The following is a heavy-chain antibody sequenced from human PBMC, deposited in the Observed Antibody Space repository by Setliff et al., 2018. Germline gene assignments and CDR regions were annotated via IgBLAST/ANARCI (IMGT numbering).Heavy chain of an antibody. V-gene: IGHV3-33*03. J-gene: IGHJ4*02. Sequence: PGGSLRLSCAASGFTFSTYRMHWVRQAPGKGLEWVAVIWGDGGNKYHADSVRGRFTVSRDNAKNSLYLQLNSLRAEDTAIYYCGPGGKGLLENWGQGTLVTVSS. D-gene: IGHD3-10*01. CDR2: IWGDGGNK. CDR3: GPGGKGLLEN. CDR1: GFTFSTYR.